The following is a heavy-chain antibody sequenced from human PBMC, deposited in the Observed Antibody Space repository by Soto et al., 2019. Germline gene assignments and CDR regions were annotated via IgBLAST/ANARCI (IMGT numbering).Heavy chain of an antibody. Sequence: QVQLVQSGAEVKKPGASVKVSCKASGYTFTGNYMHWVRQAPGQGFEWMGWINVNSGGTKYAQKFPGWVTNTRDTAISTAYMELSRLRSDDTAVYYCARGDKLSLYPQLDYWGQGTLVTVSS. CDR2: INVNSGGT. CDR1: GYTFTGNY. D-gene: IGHD3-16*02. V-gene: IGHV1-2*04. CDR3: ARGDKLSLYPQLDY. J-gene: IGHJ4*02.